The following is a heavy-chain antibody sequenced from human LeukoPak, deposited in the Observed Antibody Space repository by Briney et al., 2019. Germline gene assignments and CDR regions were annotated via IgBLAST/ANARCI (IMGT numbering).Heavy chain of an antibody. CDR2: IWNDGSNK. D-gene: IGHD5-24*01. CDR1: GFTFSTYG. V-gene: IGHV3-33*01. Sequence: GGSLRLSCAASGFTFSTYGIHWVRQAPGKGLEWVAVIWNDGSNKYYADSVKGRFTISRDNSKNTLYLQMNSLRAEDTAVYYCASSAPEKATITAPGFDYWGQGTLVTVSS. J-gene: IGHJ4*02. CDR3: ASSAPEKATITAPGFDY.